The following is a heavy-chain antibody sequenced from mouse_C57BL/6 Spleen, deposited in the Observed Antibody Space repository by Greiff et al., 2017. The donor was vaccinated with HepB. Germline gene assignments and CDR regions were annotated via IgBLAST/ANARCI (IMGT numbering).Heavy chain of an antibody. CDR1: GFTFTDYY. J-gene: IGHJ4*01. V-gene: IGHV7-3*01. CDR2: IRNKANGYTT. D-gene: IGHD1-1*01. CDR3: ARSLITTLDGAMDY. Sequence: EVMLVESGGGLVQPGGSLSLSCAASGFTFTDYYMSWVRQPPGKALEWLGFIRNKANGYTTEYSASVKGRFTISRDNSQSILYLQMNALRAEDSATYYCARSLITTLDGAMDYWGQGTSVTVSS.